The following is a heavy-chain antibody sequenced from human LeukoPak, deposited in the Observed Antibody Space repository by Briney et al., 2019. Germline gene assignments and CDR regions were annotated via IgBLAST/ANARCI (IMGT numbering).Heavy chain of an antibody. CDR3: ARSHTVAGFDY. Sequence: SGTLSLTCTVSGVSISSGGYYWSWIRQHPGKGLEWIGYIYYSGSTYYNPPLKSRVTISVDTSKNQFSLKLSSVTAADTAVYYCARSHTVAGFDYWGQGTLVTVSS. J-gene: IGHJ4*02. CDR2: IYYSGST. D-gene: IGHD4-23*01. CDR1: GVSISSGGYY. V-gene: IGHV4-31*03.